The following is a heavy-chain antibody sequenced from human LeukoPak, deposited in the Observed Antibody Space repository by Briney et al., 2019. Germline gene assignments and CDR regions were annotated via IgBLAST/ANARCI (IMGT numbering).Heavy chain of an antibody. D-gene: IGHD2-21*01. V-gene: IGHV3-74*01. CDR1: GFTFSSYW. CDR3: ARDLTAYCGGDCPAQH. CDR2: INSDGSST. Sequence: GGSLKLSCAASGFTFSSYWMHWVRQAPGKGLVWVSRINSDGSSTSYADSVKGRFTISRDNAKNTLYLQMNSLRAEDTAVYYCARDLTAYCGGDCPAQHWGQGTLVTVSS. J-gene: IGHJ1*01.